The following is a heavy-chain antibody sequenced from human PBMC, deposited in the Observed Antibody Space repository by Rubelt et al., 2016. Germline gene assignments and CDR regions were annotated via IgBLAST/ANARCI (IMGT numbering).Heavy chain of an antibody. CDR2: TNNGGST. D-gene: IGHD6-19*01. CDR3: AREIIAVAGPRLY. Sequence: VTNNGGSTYYADSVKGRFTISRDNSKNTLYLQMNSLRAEDTAVYYCAREIIAVAGPRLYWGQGTLVTVSS. J-gene: IGHJ4*02. V-gene: IGHV3-53*01.